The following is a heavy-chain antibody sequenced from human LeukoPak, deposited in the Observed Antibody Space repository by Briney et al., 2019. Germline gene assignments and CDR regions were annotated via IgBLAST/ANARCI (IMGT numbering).Heavy chain of an antibody. CDR1: GGSISSSSYY. D-gene: IGHD6-13*01. J-gene: IGHJ5*02. CDR2: IHYSGST. V-gene: IGHV4-39*01. Sequence: SETLSLTCTVSGGSISSSSYYWGWIRPPPGKGLEWIGSIHYSGSTSYEPSLQSRVTISVGTSKNQFSLKLSSVTAADTAVYYCARGGSSPKNWFDPWGQGTLVTVSS. CDR3: ARGGSSPKNWFDP.